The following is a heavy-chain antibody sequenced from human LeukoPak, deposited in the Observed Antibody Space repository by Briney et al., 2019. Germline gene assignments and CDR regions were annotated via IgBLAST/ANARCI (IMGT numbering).Heavy chain of an antibody. CDR1: GGSISSGDYY. J-gene: IGHJ5*02. Sequence: SSETLSLTCTVSGGSISSGDYYWSWIRQPPGKGLEWIGYIYYSGSTYYNPSLKSRVTISVDTSKNQFSLKLSSVTAADTAVYYCARGSDGYHSHSYNWFDPWGQGTLVTVSS. CDR2: IYYSGST. CDR3: ARGSDGYHSHSYNWFDP. V-gene: IGHV4-30-4*01. D-gene: IGHD5-24*01.